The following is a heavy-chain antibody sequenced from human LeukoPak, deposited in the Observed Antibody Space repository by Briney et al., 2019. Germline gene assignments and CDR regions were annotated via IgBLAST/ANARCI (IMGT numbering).Heavy chain of an antibody. CDR3: ARIVGYSSSWADWYFDL. D-gene: IGHD6-13*01. V-gene: IGHV4-59*01. J-gene: IGHJ2*01. Sequence: SETLSLTCTVSGGSISSYYWSWIRQPPGKGLEWIGYIYYSGGTNYNPSLKSRVTISVDTSKNQFSLKLSSVTAADTAVYYCARIVGYSSSWADWYFDLWGRGTLVTVSS. CDR2: IYYSGGT. CDR1: GGSISSYY.